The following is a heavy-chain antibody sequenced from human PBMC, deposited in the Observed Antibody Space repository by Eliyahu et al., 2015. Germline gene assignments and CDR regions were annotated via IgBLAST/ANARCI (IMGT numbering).Heavy chain of an antibody. CDR1: GFPFXRYS. CDR3: ATDIVVVPAVNPFDY. Sequence: EVQLVESGGGLVQPGGSXRLPCAASGFPFXRYSMNWVRQAPGKGLEWVSYISSSSSTIYYADSVKGRFTISRDNAKNSLYLQMNSLRAEDTAVYYCATDIVVVPAVNPFDYWGQGTLVTVSS. V-gene: IGHV3-48*01. J-gene: IGHJ4*02. D-gene: IGHD2-2*01. CDR2: ISSSSSTI.